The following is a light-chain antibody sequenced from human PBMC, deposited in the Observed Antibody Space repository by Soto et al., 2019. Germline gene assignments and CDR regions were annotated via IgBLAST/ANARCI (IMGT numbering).Light chain of an antibody. V-gene: IGLV1-44*01. J-gene: IGLJ1*01. CDR2: SNN. Sequence: QSVLTQPPSASGTPGQRVTISCSGSSSNIGSNTVNWYQQLPGTAPKLLIYSNNQRPSGVPGRFSGSKSGTSASLAISGLQSEDEAEYYCAAWDDSLNGNVFGTGTKVTVL. CDR1: SSNIGSNT. CDR3: AAWDDSLNGNV.